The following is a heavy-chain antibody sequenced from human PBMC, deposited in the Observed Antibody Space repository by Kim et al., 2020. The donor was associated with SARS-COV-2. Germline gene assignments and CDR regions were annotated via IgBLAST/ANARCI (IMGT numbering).Heavy chain of an antibody. D-gene: IGHD2-2*01. CDR2: IWYGGSYK. J-gene: IGHJ5*02. Sequence: GGSLRLSCAASGFTFSSSGMHWVRQAPGKGLEWVAVIWYGGSYKYYADSVKGRFTISRDNSKNTLYLQVNSLRAEDTAVYYCAKSECSSTTCPFGPWGQGTLVTVSS. CDR1: GFTFSSSG. V-gene: IGHV3-30*02. CDR3: AKSECSSTTCPFGP.